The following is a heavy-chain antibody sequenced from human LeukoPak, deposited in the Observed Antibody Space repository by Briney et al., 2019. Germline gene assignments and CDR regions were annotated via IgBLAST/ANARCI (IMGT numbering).Heavy chain of an antibody. CDR2: ISSSSSYI. D-gene: IGHD3-16*01. J-gene: IGHJ4*02. Sequence: PGGSLRLSCAASGFTFSTFSMNWVRQAPGKGLEWVSSISSSSSYIYYADSVKGRFTISRDNAKNSLYLQMNSLRAEDTAVYYCARDSAYRTRYAIDFDYWGQGTLVTVSS. V-gene: IGHV3-21*01. CDR3: ARDSAYRTRYAIDFDY. CDR1: GFTFSTFS.